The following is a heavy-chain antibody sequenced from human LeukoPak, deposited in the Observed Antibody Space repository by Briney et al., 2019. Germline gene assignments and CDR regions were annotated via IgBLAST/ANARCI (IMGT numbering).Heavy chain of an antibody. J-gene: IGHJ4*02. CDR2: INKDGSIT. CDR3: STSPSFGSSWYQFNY. Sequence: GGSLRLSCVASGFTFRNYWMHWVRQVPGKGPEWVSRINKDGSITNFADSVKGRFTISRDNSRDTLYLQMNSLRAEDTAVYYCSTSPSFGSSWYQFNYWGQGTLVTVSS. V-gene: IGHV3-74*01. CDR1: GFTFRNYW. D-gene: IGHD6-13*01.